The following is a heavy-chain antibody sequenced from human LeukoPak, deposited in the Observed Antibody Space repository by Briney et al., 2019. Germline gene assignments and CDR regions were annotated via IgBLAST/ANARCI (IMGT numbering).Heavy chain of an antibody. CDR2: IYYSGST. V-gene: IGHV4-39*01. CDR1: GXSISSSSYY. D-gene: IGHD5-18*01. CDR3: ARAGGGYSYGDIDY. J-gene: IGHJ4*02. Sequence: PSETLSLTCTVSGXSISSSSYYWGWIRQPPGKGLEWIGSIYYSGSTYYNPSLKSRVTISVDTSKNQFSLKLSSVTAADTAVYYCARAGGGYSYGDIDYWGQGTLVTVSS.